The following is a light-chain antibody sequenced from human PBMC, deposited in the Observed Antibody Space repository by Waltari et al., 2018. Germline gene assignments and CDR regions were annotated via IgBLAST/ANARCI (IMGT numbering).Light chain of an antibody. Sequence: DIQITQSPSSLSASVGDRVTITCRASQSINRYLHCYQQKPVKAPKLLIYAASSLQSGVPSRFSVSGSGTDFTLTISSLQPEDFATYYCQQSYGTPPTFGQGTKVEIK. J-gene: IGKJ1*01. CDR3: QQSYGTPPT. CDR1: QSINRY. V-gene: IGKV1-39*01. CDR2: AAS.